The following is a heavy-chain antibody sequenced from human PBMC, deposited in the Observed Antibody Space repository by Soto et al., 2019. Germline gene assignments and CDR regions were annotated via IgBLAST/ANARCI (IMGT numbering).Heavy chain of an antibody. Sequence: EVHLMESGGAVVQPGGSLRLSCVACGCTFEDDTMHWVRQVPGKGLEWVSLITWDAGSTFYADSVKGRFTISRDNNKDSLYLKMNSLRTEDTALYSCAKEKNRIFDYWGRGTLVTASS. CDR2: ITWDAGST. CDR3: AKEKNRIFDY. D-gene: IGHD3-16*02. V-gene: IGHV3-43*01. J-gene: IGHJ4*02. CDR1: GCTFEDDT.